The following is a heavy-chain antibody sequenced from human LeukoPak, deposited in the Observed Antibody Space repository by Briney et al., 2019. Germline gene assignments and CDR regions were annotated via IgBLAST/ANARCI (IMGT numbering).Heavy chain of an antibody. CDR2: IYPSDSDT. J-gene: IGHJ4*02. D-gene: IGHD2-2*01. CDR1: GYSFATYW. CDR3: ARRHSYCTSSSCYLYLDT. V-gene: IGHV5-51*01. Sequence: GESLKISCNGSGYSFATYWIAWARQMPGKGLEWMGDIYPSDSDTKYSLSFQGQVTISADTSLSTAYLQWSSLQSSDSAIYFCARRHSYCTSSSCYLYLDTWGQGTLVTVSS.